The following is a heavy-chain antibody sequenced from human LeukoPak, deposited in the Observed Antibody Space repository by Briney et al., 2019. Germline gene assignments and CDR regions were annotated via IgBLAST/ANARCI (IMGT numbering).Heavy chain of an antibody. CDR3: AKGYYFDILSGYSSLDS. D-gene: IGHD3-9*01. V-gene: IGHV3-30*18. J-gene: IGHJ4*02. CDR1: GFTFSSYG. CDR2: ISYDGNNK. Sequence: GRSLRLSCAASGFTFSSYGVHWVRQAPGKGLEWVAVISYDGNNKYADSVKGRFTISRDNSKNTLYLQMNSLRAEDTAVYYCAKGYYFDILSGYSSLDSWGQGTLVTVSS.